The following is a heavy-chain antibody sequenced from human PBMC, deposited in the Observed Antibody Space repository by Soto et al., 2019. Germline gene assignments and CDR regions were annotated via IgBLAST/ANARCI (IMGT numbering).Heavy chain of an antibody. CDR1: GGSFSGYY. J-gene: IGHJ5*02. Sequence: SETLSLTCAVYGGSFSGYYWSWIRQPPGKGLEWIGEINHSGSTNYNPSLKSRVTISVDTSKNQFSLKLSSVTAADTAVYYCARGRDIVVVPAAIPSWTTAPGRWFAPWGQGTLVTVSS. CDR3: ARGRDIVVVPAAIPSWTTAPGRWFAP. CDR2: INHSGST. V-gene: IGHV4-34*01. D-gene: IGHD2-2*02.